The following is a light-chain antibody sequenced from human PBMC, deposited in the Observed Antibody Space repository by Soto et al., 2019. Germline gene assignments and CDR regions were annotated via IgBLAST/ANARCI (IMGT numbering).Light chain of an antibody. Sequence: AIQMTQSPSYLSASVGDRVTITCRTSQGIRIDLKWYQQKPGKAPHLLIHGASSLESGVPSRFSGSGSGTDFTLTIISLQPEDFATYYCLQDYNYPLTFGGGTKVEIK. J-gene: IGKJ4*01. CDR2: GAS. V-gene: IGKV1-6*01. CDR1: QGIRID. CDR3: LQDYNYPLT.